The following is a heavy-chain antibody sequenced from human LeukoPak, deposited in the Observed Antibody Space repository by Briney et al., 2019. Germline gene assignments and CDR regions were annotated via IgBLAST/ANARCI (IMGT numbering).Heavy chain of an antibody. CDR1: GYIFPNFW. Sequence: GESLKISCKGSGYIFPNFWIGWVRQMPGKGLEWMGIIYPGDSETRYSPSFQGQVTISVDKSISTAYLQWSSLRASDTAMYYCARRSSSLSRWFDPWGQGTLVTVSS. D-gene: IGHD6-6*01. CDR2: IYPGDSET. V-gene: IGHV5-51*01. J-gene: IGHJ5*02. CDR3: ARRSSSLSRWFDP.